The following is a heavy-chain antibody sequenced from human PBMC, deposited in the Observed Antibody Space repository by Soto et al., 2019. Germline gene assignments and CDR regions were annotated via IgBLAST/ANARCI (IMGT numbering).Heavy chain of an antibody. V-gene: IGHV4-31*03. Sequence: QVQLQESGPGLVKSSQTLSLTCTVSGGSISSDGNYWSWIRQHPGKGLEWIGYIYYSGSTNYNPSLKSRVTISVDTSKNQFSLQLNSVTAADTAGYCCARARMVRGIIYYYGMDVWGQGTTVTVSS. CDR2: IYYSGST. J-gene: IGHJ6*02. CDR3: ARARMVRGIIYYYGMDV. D-gene: IGHD3-10*01. CDR1: GGSISSDGNY.